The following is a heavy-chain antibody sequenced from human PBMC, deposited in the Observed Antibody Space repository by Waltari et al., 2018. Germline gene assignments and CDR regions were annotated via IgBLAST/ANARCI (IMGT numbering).Heavy chain of an antibody. CDR1: GGSISSSSYY. Sequence: QLQLQESGPGLVKPSETLSLTCTVSGGSISSSSYYWGWIRQPPGKGLEWIGSIYYSGMTYYNPSLKSRFTISVDTSKNQFSLKLSSVTAADTAVYYCARHVRDYDILTGYYYYGMDVWGQGTTVTVSS. CDR3: ARHVRDYDILTGYYYYGMDV. V-gene: IGHV4-39*01. J-gene: IGHJ6*02. D-gene: IGHD3-9*01. CDR2: IYYSGMT.